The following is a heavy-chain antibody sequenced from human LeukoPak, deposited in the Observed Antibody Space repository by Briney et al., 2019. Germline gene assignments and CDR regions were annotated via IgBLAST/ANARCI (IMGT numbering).Heavy chain of an antibody. V-gene: IGHV4-4*02. CDR1: GGSITSTNW. D-gene: IGHD2-15*01. CDR2: ISLSGLT. Sequence: SGTLSLTCGVSGGSITSTNWSSWVRQPPGQGLEWIGVISLSGLTTCNPSLKSRVTMASAKSKNNPSLNLTSVTAADTAVYYCSRENGACSPFGYWGQGTLVTVPS. CDR3: SRENGACSPFGY. J-gene: IGHJ4*02.